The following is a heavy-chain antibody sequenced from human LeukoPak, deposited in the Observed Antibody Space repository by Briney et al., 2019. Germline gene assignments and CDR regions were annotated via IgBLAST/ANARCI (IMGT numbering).Heavy chain of an antibody. Sequence: SETLSLTCTVSGGSISSGDYYWSWIRQPPGKGLEWIGYIYYSGSTYYNPSLKSRVTISVDTSKNQFSLKLSSVTAADTAMYYCARALEWFETTDYWGRGTLVTVSS. CDR1: GGSISSGDYY. CDR3: ARALEWFETTDY. CDR2: IYYSGST. V-gene: IGHV4-30-4*08. D-gene: IGHD3-3*01. J-gene: IGHJ4*02.